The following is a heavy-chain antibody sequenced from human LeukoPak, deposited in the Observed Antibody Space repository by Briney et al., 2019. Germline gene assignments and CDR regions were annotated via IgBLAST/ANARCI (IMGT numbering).Heavy chain of an antibody. Sequence: SETLSLTCTVSGGSISSYYWSWIRQPPGKGLEWIGYIYYSGSTNYNPSLKSRVTISVDTSKNQFSLKLSSVTAADTAVYCCVRLVGGDIDYRGQGTLVTVSS. CDR3: VRLVGGDIDY. D-gene: IGHD5-12*01. CDR1: GGSISSYY. CDR2: IYYSGST. V-gene: IGHV4-59*01. J-gene: IGHJ4*02.